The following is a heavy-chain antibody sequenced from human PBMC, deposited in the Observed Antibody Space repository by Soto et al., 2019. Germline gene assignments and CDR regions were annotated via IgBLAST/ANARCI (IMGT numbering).Heavy chain of an antibody. CDR3: ARGPTLDV. Sequence: QVQLQESGPGLVKTSETLSLTCTVSGGSISSYYWSWIRQPPGKGLEWIGYIYYSGATSYNPSLKIRVTISLDTSKNQFSLRLTSVTAADTAVYFCARGPTLDVWGKGTTVSVSS. CDR1: GGSISSYY. CDR2: IYYSGAT. V-gene: IGHV4-59*08. J-gene: IGHJ6*04.